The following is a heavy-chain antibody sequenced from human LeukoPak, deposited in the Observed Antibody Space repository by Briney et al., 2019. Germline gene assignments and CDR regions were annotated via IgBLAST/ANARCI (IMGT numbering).Heavy chain of an antibody. Sequence: GRSLRLSCAASGFTFSSYAMHWVRQAPGKGLEWVAFISYDGSNKYYADSVKGRFTISRDNSKNTLYLQMNSLKAEDTAVYYCARAWNHRVRAAKVGPDYWGQGTLVTVSS. D-gene: IGHD2-2*01. J-gene: IGHJ4*02. CDR1: GFTFSSYA. CDR2: ISYDGSNK. CDR3: ARAWNHRVRAAKVGPDY. V-gene: IGHV3-30*01.